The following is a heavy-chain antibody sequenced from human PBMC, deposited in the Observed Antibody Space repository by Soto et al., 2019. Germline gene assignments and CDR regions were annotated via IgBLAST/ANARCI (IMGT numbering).Heavy chain of an antibody. CDR1: GFTFSDHY. D-gene: IGHD2-21*01. CDR2: IRNKANSYTT. V-gene: IGHV3-72*01. Sequence: EVQLVESGGDLVQPGGSLRLSCAASGFTFSDHYMDWVRQAPGKGLEWVGRIRNKANSYTTTYAASVRGRFSISRDDSVNSLYLQMNGLKNEDTAVYYCTRVGGNGGEADSWGQGTLVTVSS. CDR3: TRVGGNGGEADS. J-gene: IGHJ4*02.